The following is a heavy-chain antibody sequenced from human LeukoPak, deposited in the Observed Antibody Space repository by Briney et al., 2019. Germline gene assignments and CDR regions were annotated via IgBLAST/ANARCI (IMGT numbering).Heavy chain of an antibody. Sequence: PSETLSLTCTVSGGSISSSSYYWGWIRQPPGKGLEWIGSIYYSGSTYYNPSLKSRVTISVDTSKNQFSLKLSSVTAADTAVYYCARHRLGYCSSTSCYPELTYYYYMDVWGEGTTVTVSS. J-gene: IGHJ6*03. CDR1: GGSISSSSYY. CDR3: ARHRLGYCSSTSCYPELTYYYYMDV. V-gene: IGHV4-39*01. D-gene: IGHD2-2*01. CDR2: IYYSGST.